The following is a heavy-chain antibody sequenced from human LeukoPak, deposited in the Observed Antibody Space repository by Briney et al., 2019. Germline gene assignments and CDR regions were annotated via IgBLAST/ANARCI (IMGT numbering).Heavy chain of an antibody. Sequence: GASVKVSCKASGYTFTTYYIHWVRQAPGQGLEWMGKIDPNDGNTRYAQKFQGRVSMTRDTSTSTVYMELSSLRSEDTAVYYCARAYNWSDKFDYWGQGTLVTVSS. CDR1: GYTFTTYY. CDR3: ARAYNWSDKFDY. V-gene: IGHV1-46*01. CDR2: IDPNDGNT. J-gene: IGHJ4*02. D-gene: IGHD1-20*01.